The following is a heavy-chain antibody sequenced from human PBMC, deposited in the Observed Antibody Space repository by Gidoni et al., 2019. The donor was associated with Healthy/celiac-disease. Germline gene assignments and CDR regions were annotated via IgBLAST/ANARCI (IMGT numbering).Heavy chain of an antibody. J-gene: IGHJ4*02. CDR2: ISGSGGST. CDR3: AKDPGNDYVWGSYPNSYYFDY. Sequence: EVQLLESGGGLVQPGGSLRLSCAASGFTFSSYAMSWVRQAPGKGLEWVSAISGSGGSTYYADSVKGRFTISRDNSKNTLYLQMNSLRAEDTAVYYCAKDPGNDYVWGSYPNSYYFDYWGQGTLVTVSS. D-gene: IGHD3-16*02. CDR1: GFTFSSYA. V-gene: IGHV3-23*01.